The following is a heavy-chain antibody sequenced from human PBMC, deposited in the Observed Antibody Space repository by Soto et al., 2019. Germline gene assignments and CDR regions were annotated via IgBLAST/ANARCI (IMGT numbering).Heavy chain of an antibody. J-gene: IGHJ6*03. D-gene: IGHD1-7*01. CDR1: GYTFTSYG. CDR3: ASDQGLELLPYYYYMDV. Sequence: QVQLVQSGAEVKKPGASVKVSCKASGYTFTSYGISWVRQAPGQGLEWMGWISAYNGNTNYAQKLQGRVTMTTDTATRTAYMELRSLRSADTAVYYCASDQGLELLPYYYYMDVWGKGTTVTVSS. V-gene: IGHV1-18*01. CDR2: ISAYNGNT.